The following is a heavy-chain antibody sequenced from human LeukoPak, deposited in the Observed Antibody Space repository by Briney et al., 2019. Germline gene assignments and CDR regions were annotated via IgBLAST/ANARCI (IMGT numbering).Heavy chain of an antibody. CDR3: AKDRLQQLVFDY. CDR1: GFTFSSYG. D-gene: IGHD6-13*01. Sequence: GGSLRLSCAASGFTFSSYGMHWVRQAPGKGLEWVAVISYDGSNEYYADSVKGRFTISRDNSKNTLYLQMNSLRAEDTAVYYCAKDRLQQLVFDYWGQGTLVTVSS. CDR2: ISYDGSNE. V-gene: IGHV3-30*18. J-gene: IGHJ4*02.